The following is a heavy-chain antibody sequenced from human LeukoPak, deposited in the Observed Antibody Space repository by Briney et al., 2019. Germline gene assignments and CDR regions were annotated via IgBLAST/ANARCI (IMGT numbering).Heavy chain of an antibody. J-gene: IGHJ4*02. CDR3: ARDPPWVQLWSPSSY. D-gene: IGHD5-18*01. CDR2: ISGSGGST. Sequence: GGSLRLSCAASGFAFSSCAMSWVRQAPGKGLERVSAISGSGGSTYYADSVKGRFTISRDNSKNTLYLQMNSLRAEDTAVYYCARDPPWVQLWSPSSYWGQGTLVTVSS. V-gene: IGHV3-23*01. CDR1: GFAFSSCA.